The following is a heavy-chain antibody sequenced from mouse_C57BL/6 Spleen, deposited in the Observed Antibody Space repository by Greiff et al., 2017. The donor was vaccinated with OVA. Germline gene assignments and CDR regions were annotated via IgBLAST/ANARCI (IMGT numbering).Heavy chain of an antibody. CDR2: IDPSDSYT. V-gene: IGHV1-69*01. CDR3: ARTSYYGSAAWFAY. CDR1: GYTFTSYW. J-gene: IGHJ3*01. Sequence: VQLQQPGAELVMPGASVKLSCKASGYTFTSYWMHWVKQRPGQGLEWIGEIDPSDSYTNYNQKFKGKSTLTVDKSSSTAYMQLSSLTSEDSSVYYCARTSYYGSAAWFAYWGQGTLVTVSA. D-gene: IGHD1-1*01.